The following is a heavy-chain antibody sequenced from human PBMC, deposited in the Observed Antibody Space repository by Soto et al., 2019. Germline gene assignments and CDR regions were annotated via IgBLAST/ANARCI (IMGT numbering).Heavy chain of an antibody. J-gene: IGHJ4*02. CDR3: ARNYYDSSGYYLGH. CDR1: GFPFSSYA. Sequence: PGGSLILSCAASGFPFSSYARHRVRQAPGKGLEWVAVISYDGSNKYYADSVKGRFTISRDNSKNTLYLQMNSLRAEDSAVYYCARNYYDSSGYYLGHWGQGTLVTVSS. CDR2: ISYDGSNK. D-gene: IGHD3-22*01. V-gene: IGHV3-30-3*01.